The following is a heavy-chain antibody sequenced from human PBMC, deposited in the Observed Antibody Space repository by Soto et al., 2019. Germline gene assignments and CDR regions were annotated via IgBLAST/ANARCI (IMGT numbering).Heavy chain of an antibody. Sequence: GGSLRLSCAASGFTFSSYWMSWVRQAPGKGLEWVANIKQDGSEKYYVDSVKGRFTISRDNAKNSLYLQMNSLRAEDTAVYYCAREYRYFDWLLKGYYFDYWGQGTLVTVSS. J-gene: IGHJ4*02. CDR2: IKQDGSEK. V-gene: IGHV3-7*01. CDR3: AREYRYFDWLLKGYYFDY. D-gene: IGHD3-9*01. CDR1: GFTFSSYW.